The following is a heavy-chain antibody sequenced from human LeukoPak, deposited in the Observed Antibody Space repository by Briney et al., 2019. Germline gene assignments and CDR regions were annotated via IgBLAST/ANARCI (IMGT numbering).Heavy chain of an antibody. Sequence: SETLSLTCAVYGGSFSGYYWSWIRQPPGKGLEWIGEINHSGSTNYNPSLKSRVTISVDTSKNQFPLKLSSVTAADTAVYYCARVSIVVVPAATPPRDYYYYMDVWGKGTTVTVSS. J-gene: IGHJ6*03. CDR1: GGSFSGYY. CDR2: INHSGST. V-gene: IGHV4-34*01. D-gene: IGHD2-2*02. CDR3: ARVSIVVVPAATPPRDYYYYMDV.